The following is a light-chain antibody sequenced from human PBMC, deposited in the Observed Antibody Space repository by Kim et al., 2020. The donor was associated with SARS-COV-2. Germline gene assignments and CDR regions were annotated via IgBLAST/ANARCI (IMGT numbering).Light chain of an antibody. CDR3: QQYGRSPRT. CDR1: QSFSNTY. V-gene: IGKV3-20*01. Sequence: SPGERATLSCRASQSFSNTYLAWYQQKPGQAPRLLIYGVSSRASGIPDRFSGSGSGTDFTLTITRLEPEDFAVYYCQQYGRSPRTFGQGTKVDIK. J-gene: IGKJ1*01. CDR2: GVS.